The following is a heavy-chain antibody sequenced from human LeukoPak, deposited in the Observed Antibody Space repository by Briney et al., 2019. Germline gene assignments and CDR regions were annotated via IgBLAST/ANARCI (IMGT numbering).Heavy chain of an antibody. CDR3: AKVKNDILTGYYPYYFDY. CDR2: ISGSGGST. D-gene: IGHD3-9*01. Sequence: QTGGSLRLSCAASGFTFSSYAMSWVRQAPGKGLESVSAISGSGGSTYYADSVKGRFTISRDNSKNTLYLQMNSLRAEDTAVYYCAKVKNDILTGYYPYYFDYWGQGTLVTVSS. V-gene: IGHV3-23*01. CDR1: GFTFSSYA. J-gene: IGHJ4*02.